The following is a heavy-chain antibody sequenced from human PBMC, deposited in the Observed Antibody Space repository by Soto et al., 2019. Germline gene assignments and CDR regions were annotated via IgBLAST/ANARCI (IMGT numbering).Heavy chain of an antibody. J-gene: IGHJ4*02. CDR3: ARLWFGELYLYYFDY. V-gene: IGHV1-18*01. D-gene: IGHD3-10*01. CDR2: ISAYNGNT. Sequence: ASVKLSCKASGYTFTSYGISWVRQAPGQGLEWMGWISAYNGNTNYAQKLQGRVTMTTDTSTSTAYMELRSLRSDDTAVYYCARLWFGELYLYYFDYWGQGTLVTVSS. CDR1: GYTFTSYG.